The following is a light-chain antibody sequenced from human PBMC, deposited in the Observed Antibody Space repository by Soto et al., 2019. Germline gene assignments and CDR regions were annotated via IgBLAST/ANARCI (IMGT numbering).Light chain of an antibody. Sequence: YELTQPLSVSVALGQTASITCEGNNIESKNVHWYQQKPGQAPVLLIYRDSYRPSGIPERFSGSKSGNTATLTISRAQAGDEADYSCQVWDSSFVVFGGGTKLTVL. J-gene: IGLJ2*01. V-gene: IGLV3-9*01. CDR2: RDS. CDR1: NIESKN. CDR3: QVWDSSFVV.